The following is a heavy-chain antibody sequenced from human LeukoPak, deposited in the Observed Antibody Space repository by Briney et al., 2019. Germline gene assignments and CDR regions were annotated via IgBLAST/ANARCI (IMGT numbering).Heavy chain of an antibody. J-gene: IGHJ4*02. CDR3: ARTYSASLFADY. V-gene: IGHV1-18*01. CDR2: INAYNGNT. D-gene: IGHD5-12*01. Sequence: ASVKVSCKASGYTFTSYGISWARQAPGQGLEWMGWINAYNGNTNYAQKLQGRVTMTTDTSTSTAYMELRSLRSDDTAVYYCARTYSASLFADYWGQGTLVTVSS. CDR1: GYTFTSYG.